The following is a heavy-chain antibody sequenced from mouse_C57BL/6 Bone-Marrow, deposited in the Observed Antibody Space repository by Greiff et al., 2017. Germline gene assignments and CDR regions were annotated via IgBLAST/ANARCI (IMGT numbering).Heavy chain of an antibody. CDR3: ARHGDYYGSSYWYFDV. CDR2: ISSGGSYT. D-gene: IGHD1-1*01. Sequence: EVQLQQSGGDLVKPGGSLKLSCAASGFTFSSYGMSWVRQTPDKRLEWVATISSGGSYTYYPDSVKGRFTISRDNAKNTLYLQMSSLKSEDTAMYYCARHGDYYGSSYWYFDVWGTGTTVTVSS. V-gene: IGHV5-6*01. J-gene: IGHJ1*03. CDR1: GFTFSSYG.